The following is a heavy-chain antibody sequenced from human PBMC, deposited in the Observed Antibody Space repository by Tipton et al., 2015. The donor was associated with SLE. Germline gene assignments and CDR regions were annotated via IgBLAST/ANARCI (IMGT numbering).Heavy chain of an antibody. V-gene: IGHV4-39*07. CDR1: DGSIRSTNYY. CDR3: ARDDSSAVDP. D-gene: IGHD3-22*01. Sequence: TLSLTCTVSDGSIRSTNYYWGWIRQPPGKGLEWIGSIFYTGSTYYNPSLKSRVSFSIDTSKHQFSLKLNSVTAADTAVYYCARDDSSAVDPWGQGTLVTVSS. CDR2: IFYTGST. J-gene: IGHJ5*02.